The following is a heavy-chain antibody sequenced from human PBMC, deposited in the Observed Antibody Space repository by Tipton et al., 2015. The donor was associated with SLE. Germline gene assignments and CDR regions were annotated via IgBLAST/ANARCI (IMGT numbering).Heavy chain of an antibody. CDR2: IYYSGST. Sequence: TLSLTCTVSGGSISSHYWSWIRQPPGKGLEWIGYIYYSGSTNYNPSLKSRVTISVDTSKNQFSLKLSSVTAADTAVYYCARDQEVVYDYVWGSYRSPGAFDIWGQGTMVTVSS. CDR1: GGSISSHY. CDR3: ARDQEVVYDYVWGSYRSPGAFDI. V-gene: IGHV4-59*11. J-gene: IGHJ3*02. D-gene: IGHD3-16*02.